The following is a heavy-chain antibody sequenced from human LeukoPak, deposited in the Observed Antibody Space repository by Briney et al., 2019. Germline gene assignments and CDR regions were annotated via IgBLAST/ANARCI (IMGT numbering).Heavy chain of an antibody. Sequence: GRSLRLSCTASGFTFGDYAMSWVRQAPGKGLEWVGFIRSKAYGGTTEYAASVKGRFTISRDDSKSIAYLQMNSLKTEDTAVYYCTRVSGDYGDDYYFDYWGQGTLVTVSS. V-gene: IGHV3-49*04. D-gene: IGHD4-17*01. CDR3: TRVSGDYGDDYYFDY. J-gene: IGHJ4*02. CDR1: GFTFGDYA. CDR2: IRSKAYGGTT.